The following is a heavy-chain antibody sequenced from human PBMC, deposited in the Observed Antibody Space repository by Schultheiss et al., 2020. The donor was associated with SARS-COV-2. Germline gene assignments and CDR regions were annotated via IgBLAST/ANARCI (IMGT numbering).Heavy chain of an antibody. CDR3: ARDGVVVTATPLDY. Sequence: ASVKVSCKASGGTFSSYAISWVRQAPGQGLEWMGWISAYNGNTNYAQKLQGRVTMTTDTSTSTAYMELRSLRSDDTAVYYCARDGVVVTATPLDYWGQGTLVTVSS. CDR2: ISAYNGNT. J-gene: IGHJ4*02. CDR1: GGTFSSYA. V-gene: IGHV1-18*01. D-gene: IGHD2-21*02.